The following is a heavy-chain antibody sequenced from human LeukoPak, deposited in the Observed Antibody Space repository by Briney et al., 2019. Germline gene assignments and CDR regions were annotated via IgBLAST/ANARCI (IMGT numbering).Heavy chain of an antibody. J-gene: IGHJ3*02. CDR1: GFTFSSYG. CDR3: AKDQIYSSGGVIDI. Sequence: GGSLRLSCVASGFTFSSYGMSWVRQAPGKGLEWVSLIWNAGNNKYYTDSVKGRFTISRDNSKNTLYLQMNSLKAEDTAVYYCAKDQIYSSGGVIDIWGQGTMVTVSS. CDR2: IWNAGNNK. D-gene: IGHD2-15*01. V-gene: IGHV3-33*06.